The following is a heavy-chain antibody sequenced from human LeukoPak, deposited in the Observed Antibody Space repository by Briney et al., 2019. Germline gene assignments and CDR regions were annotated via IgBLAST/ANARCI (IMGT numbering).Heavy chain of an antibody. CDR1: GYTFTSYD. V-gene: IGHV1-2*02. CDR3: AREESQTGGYDSVWFDP. J-gene: IGHJ5*02. Sequence: ASVKVSCKASGYTFTSYDINWVRQATGQGLEWMGWMNPNSGGTNYAQKFQGRVTMTRDTSISTAYMELSRLRSDDTAVYYCAREESQTGGYDSVWFDPWGQGTLVTVSS. D-gene: IGHD5-12*01. CDR2: MNPNSGGT.